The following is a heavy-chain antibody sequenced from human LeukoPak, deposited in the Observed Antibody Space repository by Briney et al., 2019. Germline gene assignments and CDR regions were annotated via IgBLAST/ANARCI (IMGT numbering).Heavy chain of an antibody. V-gene: IGHV4-39*01. D-gene: IGHD4-17*01. CDR2: IYYSGST. J-gene: IGHJ6*02. CDR3: SYGHYYYGMDV. CDR1: GGSISSSSYY. Sequence: PSETLSLTCTVSGGSISSSSYYWGWIRQPPGKGLEWIGSIYYSGSTYYNPSLRSRVTISVDTSKNQFSLKLSSVTAADTAVYYCSYGHYYYGMDVWGQGTTVTVSS.